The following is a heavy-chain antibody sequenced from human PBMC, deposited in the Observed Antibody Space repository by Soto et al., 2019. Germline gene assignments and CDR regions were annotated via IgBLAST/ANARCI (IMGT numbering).Heavy chain of an antibody. CDR2: ISYDGSNK. Sequence: QVQLVESGGGVVQPGRSLRLSCAASGFTFSSYGMHWVRQAPGKGLEWVAVISYDGSNKYYADSVKGRFTISRDNSKNTLYRQMNSLRAEDTAVYYCASHCSGGSCYFDYWGQGTLVTVSS. CDR1: GFTFSSYG. V-gene: IGHV3-30*03. D-gene: IGHD2-15*01. CDR3: ASHCSGGSCYFDY. J-gene: IGHJ4*02.